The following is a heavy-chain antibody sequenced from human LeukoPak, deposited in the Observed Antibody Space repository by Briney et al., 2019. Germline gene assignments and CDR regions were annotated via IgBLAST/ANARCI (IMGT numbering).Heavy chain of an antibody. CDR2: INHSGST. Sequence: KPSETLSLTCAVYGGSFSGYYWSWIRQPPGKGLEWIGEINHSGSTNYNPSLKSRVTISVDTSKNQFSLELSSVTAADTAVYYCARATLVYYDSSGYYQTWGQGTLVTVSS. D-gene: IGHD3-22*01. V-gene: IGHV4-34*01. J-gene: IGHJ4*02. CDR1: GGSFSGYY. CDR3: ARATLVYYDSSGYYQT.